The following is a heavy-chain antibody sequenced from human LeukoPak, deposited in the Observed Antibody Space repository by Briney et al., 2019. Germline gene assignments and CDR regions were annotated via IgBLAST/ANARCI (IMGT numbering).Heavy chain of an antibody. J-gene: IGHJ3*02. V-gene: IGHV3-9*01. CDR1: GFTFDDYA. Sequence: GGSLRLSCAASGFTFDDYAMHWVRQAPGKGLEWVSGISWNSGSIGYADSVKGRFTISRDNAKNSLYLQMNSLRAEDTALYYCAKSSGYYDSTGIDAFDIWGQGTMVTVFS. CDR2: ISWNSGSI. CDR3: AKSSGYYDSTGIDAFDI. D-gene: IGHD3-22*01.